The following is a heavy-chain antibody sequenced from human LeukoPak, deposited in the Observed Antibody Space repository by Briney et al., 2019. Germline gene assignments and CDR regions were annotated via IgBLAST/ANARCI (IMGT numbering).Heavy chain of an antibody. J-gene: IGHJ4*02. CDR2: IYSGGST. D-gene: IGHD2-15*01. CDR1: GFTVSSNY. CDR3: ARLVAATSLDY. V-gene: IGHV3-53*01. Sequence: PGGSLRLSCAASGFTVSSNYLSWVRQAPGKGLEWVSVIYSGGSTYYADSVKGRFTISRDNSKNTLYLQMNSLRAEDTGVYYCARLVAATSLDYWGQGTLVTVSS.